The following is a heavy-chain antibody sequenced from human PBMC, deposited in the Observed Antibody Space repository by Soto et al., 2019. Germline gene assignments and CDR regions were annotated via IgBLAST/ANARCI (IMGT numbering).Heavy chain of an antibody. J-gene: IGHJ6*02. CDR3: ARDLGGSGKYGMDV. V-gene: IGHV3-33*01. CDR1: GFTFSSYG. Sequence: QVQLVESGGGVVQPGRSLRLSCAASGFTFSSYGMHWVRQAPGKGLEWVAVIWYDGSNKYYADSVKGRFTISRDNSKNTLYLQMNSLRAEDTAVYYRARDLGGSGKYGMDVWGQGTTVTVSS. D-gene: IGHD3-10*01. CDR2: IWYDGSNK.